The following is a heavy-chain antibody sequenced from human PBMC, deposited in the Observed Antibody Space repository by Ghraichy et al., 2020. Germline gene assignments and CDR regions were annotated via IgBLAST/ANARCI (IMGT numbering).Heavy chain of an antibody. CDR3: TTGCWIQLWLPDY. Sequence: GGSLRLSCAASGFTFSNAWMSWVRQAPGKGLEWVGHIKSKTDGGTTDYAAPVKGRFTISRDDSKNTLYLQMNSLKTEDTAVYYCTTGCWIQLWLPDYWGQGTLVTVSS. V-gene: IGHV3-15*01. CDR1: GFTFSNAW. D-gene: IGHD5-18*01. J-gene: IGHJ4*02. CDR2: IKSKTDGGTT.